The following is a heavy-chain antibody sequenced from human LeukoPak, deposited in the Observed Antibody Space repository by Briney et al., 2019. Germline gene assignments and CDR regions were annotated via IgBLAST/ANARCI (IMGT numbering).Heavy chain of an antibody. D-gene: IGHD3-9*01. V-gene: IGHV3-21*01. CDR3: ARDKPGYNAFDI. Sequence: PGGSLRLSCAASGFTFSDYSMNWVRQAPGKGLEWFSSISSSSSYIYYADSVKGRFTISRDNAKNSLYLQMNSLRAEDTAVYYCARDKPGYNAFDIWGQGTMVTVSS. J-gene: IGHJ3*02. CDR2: ISSSSSYI. CDR1: GFTFSDYS.